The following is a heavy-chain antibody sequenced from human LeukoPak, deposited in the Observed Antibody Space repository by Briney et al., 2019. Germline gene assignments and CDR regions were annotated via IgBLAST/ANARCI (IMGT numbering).Heavy chain of an antibody. V-gene: IGHV4-30-2*01. D-gene: IGHD1-26*01. CDR1: GGCSSSDTYS. J-gene: IGHJ5*02. CDR2: IWHTGST. Sequence: SQTLSLTCAVSGGCSSSDTYSWNWIRQPPGRGLEWIGYIWHTGSTYYTPSLKSRVTISVDRSKHQFSLKLSSVTAADTAVYYCARDIGPWGQGTLVTVSS. CDR3: ARDIGP.